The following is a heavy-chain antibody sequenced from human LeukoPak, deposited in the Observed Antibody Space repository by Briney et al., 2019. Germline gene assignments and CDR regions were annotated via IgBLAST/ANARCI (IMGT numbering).Heavy chain of an antibody. CDR1: GYTFTSYG. CDR2: ISAYNGNT. CDR3: ARFRHTIFGVVIPGYFDY. J-gene: IGHJ4*02. V-gene: IGHV1-18*01. Sequence: ASVKVSCKASGYTFTSYGISWVRQAPGQGLEWMGWISAYNGNTNYAQKLQGRVTMTTDTSTSTAYMELRSLRSDDTAVYYCARFRHTIFGVVIPGYFDYWGQGTLVTVSS. D-gene: IGHD3-3*01.